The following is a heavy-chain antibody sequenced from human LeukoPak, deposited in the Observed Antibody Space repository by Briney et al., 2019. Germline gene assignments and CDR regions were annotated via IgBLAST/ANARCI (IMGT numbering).Heavy chain of an antibody. D-gene: IGHD6-6*01. V-gene: IGHV3-48*03. CDR2: ISSSSGTI. Sequence: GGSLRLSCAASGFTFSSYEMNWVRQVPGKGLEWISYISSSSGTIHYADSVKGRFTISRDNAKNSLFLQMDGLRADDTAVYYCARDPYIVARPVAHWFDPWGQGTLVTVSS. CDR1: GFTFSSYE. CDR3: ARDPYIVARPVAHWFDP. J-gene: IGHJ5*02.